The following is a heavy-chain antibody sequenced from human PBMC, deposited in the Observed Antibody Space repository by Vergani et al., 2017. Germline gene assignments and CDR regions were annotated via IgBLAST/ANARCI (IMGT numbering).Heavy chain of an antibody. D-gene: IGHD3-9*01. J-gene: IGHJ5*02. CDR3: ARIRPDEYYYILTGSNWFDP. Sequence: QVQLQESGPGLVKASQTLSLTCSVSGAYVGSGGYYWSWVRQRPGMGLDWIGYIYYSGTTYYNPSLESRLTISLDTSENHLSLKLTSVTAADTAVYYCARIRPDEYYYILTGSNWFDPWGQGTLVTVSS. CDR1: GAYVGSGGYY. CDR2: IYYSGTT. V-gene: IGHV4-31*03.